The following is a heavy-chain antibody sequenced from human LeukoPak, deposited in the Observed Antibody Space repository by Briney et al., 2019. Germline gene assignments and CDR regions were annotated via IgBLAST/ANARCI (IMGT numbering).Heavy chain of an antibody. Sequence: ASVTVSCTASGYTFTSYYMHWVRQAPGHGLEWMGWISPNSGGTNYVQKFQGRVTMTRDTSISTAYMELRSLRSDDTAVYYCARVRYTYGYTLDYWGQGTQVTVSS. D-gene: IGHD5-18*01. V-gene: IGHV1-2*02. CDR1: GYTFTSYY. CDR3: ARVRYTYGYTLDY. J-gene: IGHJ4*02. CDR2: ISPNSGGT.